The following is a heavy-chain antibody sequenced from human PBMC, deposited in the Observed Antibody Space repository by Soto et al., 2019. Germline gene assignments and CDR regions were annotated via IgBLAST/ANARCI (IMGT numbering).Heavy chain of an antibody. CDR3: AGAMIRGVIITWFDP. CDR2: ICHSGST. Sequence: SETLSLTCAVSGDSINLSNSWNWVRKPPGKGLEWIGEICHSGSTNYNPSLKSRVTILIDKSKNQFSLKLSSVTAADTAVYYCAGAMIRGVIITWFDPWGQGTLVTVSS. CDR1: GDSINLSNS. D-gene: IGHD3-10*01. J-gene: IGHJ5*02. V-gene: IGHV4-4*02.